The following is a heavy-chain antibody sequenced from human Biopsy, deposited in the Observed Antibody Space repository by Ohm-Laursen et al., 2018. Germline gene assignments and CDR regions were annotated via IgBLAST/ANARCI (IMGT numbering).Heavy chain of an antibody. CDR2: IYYSGST. D-gene: IGHD5-18*01. CDR1: DGSINSYY. J-gene: IGHJ4*02. Sequence: SETLSLTCPVSDGSINSYYWNWIRQPPGKGLEWIGNIYYSGSTNFNPSLKSRVTISVDTSKNQFSLKLSSVTAADTAVYFCARGSSYGYDFDYWGQGTLVAVSS. V-gene: IGHV4-59*01. CDR3: ARGSSYGYDFDY.